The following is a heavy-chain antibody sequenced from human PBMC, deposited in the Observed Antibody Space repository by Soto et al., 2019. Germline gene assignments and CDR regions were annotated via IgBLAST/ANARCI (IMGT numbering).Heavy chain of an antibody. D-gene: IGHD4-17*01. J-gene: IGHJ5*02. CDR2: FSGTGGYT. Sequence: PGGSLRLSCAASGFTLSSYAMSWVRQAPGKGLEWVSTFSGTGGYTYYADSVKGRFTISRDDSKNTLFLHMNSLRAADTAVYYCARGQRALITYGPFDPWGQGTLVTVSP. V-gene: IGHV3-23*01. CDR1: GFTLSSYA. CDR3: ARGQRALITYGPFDP.